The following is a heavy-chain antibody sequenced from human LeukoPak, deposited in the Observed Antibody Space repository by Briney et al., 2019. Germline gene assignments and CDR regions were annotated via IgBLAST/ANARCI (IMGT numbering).Heavy chain of an antibody. J-gene: IGHJ3*02. CDR3: ARSLPLWWELRRGAFDI. Sequence: ASVKVSCKASGYIFTSYDINWVRQATGQGLEWMGWMNPNSGNTGYAQKFQGRVTMTRNTSINTAYMELSSLRSEDTAVYYCARSLPLWWELRRGAFDIWGQGTMVTVSS. CDR2: MNPNSGNT. D-gene: IGHD1-26*01. V-gene: IGHV1-8*01. CDR1: GYIFTSYD.